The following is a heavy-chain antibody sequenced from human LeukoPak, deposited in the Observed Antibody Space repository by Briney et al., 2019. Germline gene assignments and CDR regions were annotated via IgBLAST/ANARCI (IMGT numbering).Heavy chain of an antibody. D-gene: IGHD5-24*01. V-gene: IGHV1-8*01. CDR1: GYTFTSCD. CDR3: AYTERDGYNEGFDY. J-gene: IGHJ4*02. Sequence: ASVKVSCKASGYTFTSCDINWVRQATGQGLEWMGWMNPNSGNTGYAQKFQGRVTMTRNTSISTAYMELSSLRSEDTAVYYCAYTERDGYNEGFDYWGQGTLVTVSS. CDR2: MNPNSGNT.